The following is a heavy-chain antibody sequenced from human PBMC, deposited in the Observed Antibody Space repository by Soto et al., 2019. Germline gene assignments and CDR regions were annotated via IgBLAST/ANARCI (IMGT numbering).Heavy chain of an antibody. Sequence: QVQPVQSGAEVKKPGASVKVSCKASGYTFTGYYMHWVRQAPGQGLEWMGWINPNSGGTNYAQKFEGWVTMTRDTSISTAYMELSRLRSDDTAVYYCATLGDIVATMHDSSSWYESLYGMDVWGQGTTVTVSS. D-gene: IGHD5-12*01. CDR3: ATLGDIVATMHDSSSWYESLYGMDV. CDR1: GYTFTGYY. CDR2: INPNSGGT. V-gene: IGHV1-2*04. J-gene: IGHJ6*02.